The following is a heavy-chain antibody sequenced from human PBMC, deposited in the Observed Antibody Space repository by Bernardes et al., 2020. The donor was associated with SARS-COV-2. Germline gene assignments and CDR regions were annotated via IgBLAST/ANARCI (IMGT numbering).Heavy chain of an antibody. Sequence: GESLKISCKGSDYTFTNYWIGWVRQMPGKGLEWMGIIYPGDSDTKYSPSFQGRVTISADKSVNTAYLQWSSLRAEDTAIYYCAKPPHSSGWLLQDGPPLSFDTWGQGTLVTVSS. J-gene: IGHJ4*02. CDR3: AKPPHSSGWLLQDGPPLSFDT. CDR1: DYTFTNYW. V-gene: IGHV5-51*01. D-gene: IGHD6-19*01. CDR2: IYPGDSDT.